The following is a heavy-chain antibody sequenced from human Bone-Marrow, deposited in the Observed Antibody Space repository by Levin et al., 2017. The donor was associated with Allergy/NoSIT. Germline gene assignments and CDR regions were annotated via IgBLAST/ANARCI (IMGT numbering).Heavy chain of an antibody. Sequence: ESLKISCTVSGASLRRSNYYWGWVRQPPGKGLEWIGSMIYSGSTYYNPSLKSRVTISVDTSKNQFSLRLSSVTAADTSVYYCVRHVGATSYDILTGFDFWGQGNLVTVSS. CDR1: GASLRRSNYY. V-gene: IGHV4-39*01. CDR2: MIYSGST. CDR3: VRHVGATSYDILTGFDF. J-gene: IGHJ4*02. D-gene: IGHD3-9*01.